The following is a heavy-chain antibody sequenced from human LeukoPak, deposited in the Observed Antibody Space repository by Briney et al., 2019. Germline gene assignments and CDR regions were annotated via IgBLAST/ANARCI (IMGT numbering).Heavy chain of an antibody. CDR3: ARDHDWAFDL. CDR2: ISGSGGST. Sequence: GGSLRLSCAASGFTFSSYAMSWVRQAPGKGLEWVSAISGSGGSTYYADSVKGRFTISRDNPKKSLYLQMNALRYEDTAIYYCARDHDWAFDLWGQGTLVTVSS. D-gene: IGHD3-9*01. J-gene: IGHJ4*02. V-gene: IGHV3-23*01. CDR1: GFTFSSYA.